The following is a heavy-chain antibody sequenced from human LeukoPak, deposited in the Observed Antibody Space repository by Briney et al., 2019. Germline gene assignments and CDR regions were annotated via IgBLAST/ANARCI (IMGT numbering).Heavy chain of an antibody. V-gene: IGHV3-23*01. Sequence: GGSLRLSCAAAGFTFSSYAMSWVRQAPGKGLEWVPGISDSGGSTYYADSVKGRFTISRDNSKNTLYLQMNSLRAEDTAVYSCAKDRRMVLGKYYFDYWGQGTLVTVSS. CDR1: GFTFSSYA. CDR3: AKDRRMVLGKYYFDY. CDR2: ISDSGGST. D-gene: IGHD7-27*01. J-gene: IGHJ4*02.